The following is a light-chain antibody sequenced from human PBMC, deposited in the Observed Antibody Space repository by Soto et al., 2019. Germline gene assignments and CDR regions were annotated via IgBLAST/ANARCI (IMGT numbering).Light chain of an antibody. CDR2: EVS. Sequence: QSVLTQPASVSGSPGQSITISCPGTSSDVGSYNLVSWYQQHPGKAPKLMVYEVSKRPSGVSNRFSGSKSGNTASLTISGLQAEDEADYYCCSYAGSNNFDVFGTGTKVTVL. J-gene: IGLJ1*01. CDR3: CSYAGSNNFDV. CDR1: SSDVGSYNL. V-gene: IGLV2-23*02.